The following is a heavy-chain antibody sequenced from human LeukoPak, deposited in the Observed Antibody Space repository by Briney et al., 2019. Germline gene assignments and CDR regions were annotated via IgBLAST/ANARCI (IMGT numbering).Heavy chain of an antibody. Sequence: ASVTISCKATGYTFTSYAINWVRQTPGQGLEWMGWINPNTGEPRYAQAFTGRFVFSLDTSITTAYLQISALEADDSAMYYCFRQYCSEVRCDYRTYFDKWGQGSLVTVSS. CDR3: FRQYCSEVRCDYRTYFDK. J-gene: IGHJ4*02. CDR1: GYTFTSYA. D-gene: IGHD2-15*01. CDR2: INPNTGEP. V-gene: IGHV7-4-1*02.